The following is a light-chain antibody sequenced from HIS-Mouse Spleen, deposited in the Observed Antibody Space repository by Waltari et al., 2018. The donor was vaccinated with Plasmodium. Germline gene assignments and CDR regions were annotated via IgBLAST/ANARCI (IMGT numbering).Light chain of an antibody. CDR3: QVWDSSTVV. CDR2: RDS. Sequence: SYELTQPLSVSVALGQTARITCGGNNIGSKNVHWYQQKPGQAPGLVIYRDSNRPSGIPERFSGSNSGNTATLTISRAQAGDEADYYWQVWDSSTVVFGGGTKLTVL. J-gene: IGLJ2*01. V-gene: IGLV3-9*01. CDR1: NIGSKN.